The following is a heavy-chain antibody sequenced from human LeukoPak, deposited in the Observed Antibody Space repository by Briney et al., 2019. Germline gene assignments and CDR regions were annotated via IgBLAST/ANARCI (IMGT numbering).Heavy chain of an antibody. CDR2: IYYSGST. CDR1: GGSISSYY. CDR3: ARHRVTRYYYDSSGNWFDP. V-gene: IGHV4-59*08. Sequence: SETLSLTCTVSGGSISSYYWSWIRQPPGKGLEWIGYIYYSGSTNYNPSLKSRVTISVDTSKNQFSLKLSSVTAADTAVYYCARHRVTRYYYDSSGNWFDPWGQGTLVTVSS. D-gene: IGHD3-22*01. J-gene: IGHJ5*02.